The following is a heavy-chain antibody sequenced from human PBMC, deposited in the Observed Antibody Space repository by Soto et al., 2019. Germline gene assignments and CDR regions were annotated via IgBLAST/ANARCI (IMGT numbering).Heavy chain of an antibody. CDR1: GFTLTSIG. D-gene: IGHD6-19*01. CDR3: AKDWGSVGWIIWFDS. J-gene: IGHJ5*01. CDR2: ISHDGTQS. Sequence: QVQLVESGGGVVHPGRSLRLSCAASGFTLTSIGMHWVRQAPGKGLEWVTMISHDGTQSHYVDPVKGRFSISRDSSKNTLYLQMNSLRAEDTAVYFCAKDWGSVGWIIWFDSWGQGTLVTVSS. V-gene: IGHV3-30*18.